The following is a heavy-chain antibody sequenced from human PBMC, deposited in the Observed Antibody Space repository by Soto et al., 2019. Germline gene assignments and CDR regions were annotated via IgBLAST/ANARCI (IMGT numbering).Heavy chain of an antibody. CDR1: GGSINSGAYY. J-gene: IGHJ6*02. Sequence: QLQLQESGPGLAKPSETLSLTCSVSGGSINSGAYYWGWIRQPPGKGLEWIGSIYYSGTTNYNPSLKRRVTVSLDTSKNKFPLKLTSLTAADTAVYYCASLPRGAGYHSYLYYGVDVWGQGTTVIVSS. V-gene: IGHV4-39*01. CDR3: ASLPRGAGYHSYLYYGVDV. CDR2: IYYSGTT. D-gene: IGHD2-21*02.